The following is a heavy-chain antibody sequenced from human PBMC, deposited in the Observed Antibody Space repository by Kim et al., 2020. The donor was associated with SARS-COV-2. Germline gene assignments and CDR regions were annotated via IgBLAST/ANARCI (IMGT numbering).Heavy chain of an antibody. CDR1: GFTFSSYA. Sequence: GGSLRLSCSVSGFTFSSYAMHWVRQAPGKGLEYVSGISSNGGSTYYADSVKGRFTISRDNSKNTVYLQMSSLRAEDTAVYYCVKPMFGDVWGTSDYYYGMDVWGQGTTVTVSS. J-gene: IGHJ6*02. CDR2: ISSNGGST. CDR3: VKPMFGDVWGTSDYYYGMDV. D-gene: IGHD3-16*01. V-gene: IGHV3-64D*09.